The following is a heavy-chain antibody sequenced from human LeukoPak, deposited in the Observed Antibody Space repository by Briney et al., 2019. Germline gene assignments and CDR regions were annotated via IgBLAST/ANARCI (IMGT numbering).Heavy chain of an antibody. V-gene: IGHV1-8*01. Sequence: ASVKVSCKASGYTFTSYDINWVRQATGQGLEWMGWMDPNSGNTGYAQKFQGRVTMTRNTSINTAYMELSSLRSEDTAVYYCAREGGWNYGSVNWFDPWGQGTLVTVSS. CDR1: GYTFTSYD. D-gene: IGHD1-7*01. CDR2: MDPNSGNT. CDR3: AREGGWNYGSVNWFDP. J-gene: IGHJ5*02.